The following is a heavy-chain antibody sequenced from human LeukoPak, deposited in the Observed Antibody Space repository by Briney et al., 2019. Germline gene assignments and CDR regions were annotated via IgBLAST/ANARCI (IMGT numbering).Heavy chain of an antibody. CDR1: GGSISSYF. D-gene: IGHD3-16*01. CDR3: ARLILGGLDY. J-gene: IGHJ4*02. Sequence: PSETLSLTCTVSGGSISSYFWSWIRQPPGKGLEWIGYIYYSGNTNYNPSLKSRVTISVDTSKNQFSLKLSSVTAADTAVYYCARLILGGLDYWGQGTLVTVSS. V-gene: IGHV4-59*08. CDR2: IYYSGNT.